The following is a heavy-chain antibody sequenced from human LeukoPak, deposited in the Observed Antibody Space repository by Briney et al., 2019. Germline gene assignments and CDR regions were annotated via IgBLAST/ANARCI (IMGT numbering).Heavy chain of an antibody. J-gene: IGHJ4*02. D-gene: IGHD3-3*01. V-gene: IGHV3-23*01. CDR1: GFTFSSYG. CDR2: ISGSGGST. Sequence: GALRLSCAASGFTFSSYGMSWVRQAPGKGLEWVSAISGSGGSTYYADSVKGRFTISRDNAKNSLYLQMNSLRAEDTALYYCARAGYDFWSGYSWLNYWGQGTLVTVSS. CDR3: ARAGYDFWSGYSWLNY.